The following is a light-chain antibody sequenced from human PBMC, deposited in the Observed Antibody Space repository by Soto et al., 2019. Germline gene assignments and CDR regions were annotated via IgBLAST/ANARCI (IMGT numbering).Light chain of an antibody. Sequence: ESVLTQSPGTLSLSPGERAALSCRGRQGVSSSYLAWYQQKSGQAPRLLIYAASTRATGIPDRFSGSGSGTDFTLTISRLEPEDFAVYFCQLYGSSPPRYTFGQGTKVDIK. CDR3: QLYGSSPPRYT. CDR1: QGVSSSY. J-gene: IGKJ2*01. V-gene: IGKV3-20*01. CDR2: AAS.